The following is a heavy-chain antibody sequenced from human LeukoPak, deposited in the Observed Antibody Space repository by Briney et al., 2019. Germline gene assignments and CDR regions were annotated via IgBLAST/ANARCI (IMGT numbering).Heavy chain of an antibody. D-gene: IGHD2-21*01. CDR2: RWMDGSNK. CDR1: GFSVSSYG. V-gene: IGHV3-30*02. J-gene: IGHJ4*02. Sequence: PGASLRLSCAASGFSVSSYGIHWARQAPSKGLEWVLVRWMDGSNKYQAHSVKGPFTISRVNTKTRLCLQMASLRAEESAMYYCAIDPKIQCCGGVSRGDWGQGTLVSVSS. CDR3: AIDPKIQCCGGVSRGD.